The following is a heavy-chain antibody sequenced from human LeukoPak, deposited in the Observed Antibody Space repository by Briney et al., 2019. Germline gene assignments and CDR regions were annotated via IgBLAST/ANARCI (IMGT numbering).Heavy chain of an antibody. D-gene: IGHD6-13*01. V-gene: IGHV4-39*07. CDR1: GGSISSSSYY. J-gene: IGHJ3*02. CDR3: ARCIAAAANDAFDI. CDR2: IYYSGST. Sequence: SETLSLTCTVSGGSISSSSYYWGWIRQPPGKGLEWIGGIYYSGSTYYNPSLKSRVTISVDTSKNQFSLKLSSVTAADTAVYYRARCIAAAANDAFDIWGQGTVVTVSS.